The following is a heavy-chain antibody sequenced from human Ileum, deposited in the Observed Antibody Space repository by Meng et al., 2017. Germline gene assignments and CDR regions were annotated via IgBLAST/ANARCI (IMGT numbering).Heavy chain of an antibody. CDR1: GFSLSSDA. Sequence: GESLKISRLVSGFSLSSDATTWVRQAPGKGLEWVAAIWSNGATSFYADTVKGRFTVSRENSKNTPYLQMNSLRAEDTAVYCCENYYRSGSINYAWGQGTLVTVSS. V-gene: IGHV3-23*01. D-gene: IGHD2-15*01. CDR3: ENYYRSGSINYA. J-gene: IGHJ1*01. CDR2: IWSNGATS.